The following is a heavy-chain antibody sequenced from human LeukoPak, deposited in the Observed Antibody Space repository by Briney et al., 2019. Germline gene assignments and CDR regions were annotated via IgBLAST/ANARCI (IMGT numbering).Heavy chain of an antibody. CDR3: ARGDGSGYDYYGMDV. Sequence: SETLSLTCTVSGGSISSYYWSWIRQPPGKGLEWIGYIYYSGSTNYNPSLKSRVTISVDTSKNQSSLKLSSVTAADTAVYYCARGDGSGYDYYGMDVWGKGTTVTVSS. CDR2: IYYSGST. V-gene: IGHV4-59*01. D-gene: IGHD1-14*01. CDR1: GGSISSYY. J-gene: IGHJ6*04.